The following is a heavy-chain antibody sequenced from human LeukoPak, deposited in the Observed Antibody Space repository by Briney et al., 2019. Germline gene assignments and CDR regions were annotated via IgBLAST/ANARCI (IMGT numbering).Heavy chain of an antibody. D-gene: IGHD2-2*01. J-gene: IGHJ1*01. CDR3: TSPPLGYCSTTSCLQYFEQ. CDR1: GFTFSDYY. Sequence: GGSLSLSCAASGFTFSDYYMSWIRQAPGKGLEWVSYISSSGSIIDYADSVRGRFTISRDNAKNSLYLQMNSLRAEDTAVYYCTSPPLGYCSTTSCLQYFEQWGQGTLVTVSS. CDR2: ISSSGSII. V-gene: IGHV3-11*04.